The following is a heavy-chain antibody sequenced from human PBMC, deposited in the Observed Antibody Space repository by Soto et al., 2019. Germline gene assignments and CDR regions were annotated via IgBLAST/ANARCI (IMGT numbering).Heavy chain of an antibody. D-gene: IGHD6-19*01. J-gene: IGHJ4*02. CDR1: GGSISSGGYS. CDR2: IYHSGST. Sequence: QLQLQESGSGLVKPSQTLSLTCAVSGGSISSGGYSWSWIRQPPGKGLEWIGYIYHSGSTYYNPALKSRVTIPVDRAKNQFSLKLSSVTAADAAVYYCASAGGLGAVAVDSWGQVTLVTVSS. CDR3: ASAGGLGAVAVDS. V-gene: IGHV4-30-2*01.